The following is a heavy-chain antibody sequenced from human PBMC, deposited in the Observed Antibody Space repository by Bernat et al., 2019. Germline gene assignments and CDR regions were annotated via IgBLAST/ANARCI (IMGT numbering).Heavy chain of an antibody. CDR3: ARGLESWGYFDL. Sequence: QVQLQQWGAGLLKPSETLSLTCAVYGGSFSGYYWSWLRQPPGKGLEWNGEIHHSGSTNYNPSLTSRVTISVETSKNQFSQKLNSMTAADTAVYYCARGLESWGYFDLWGRGTLVTVSS. V-gene: IGHV4-34*01. J-gene: IGHJ2*01. CDR2: IHHSGST. CDR1: GGSFSGYY. D-gene: IGHD1-1*01.